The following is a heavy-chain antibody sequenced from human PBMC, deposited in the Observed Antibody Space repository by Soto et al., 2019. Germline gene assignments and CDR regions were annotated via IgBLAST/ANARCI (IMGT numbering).Heavy chain of an antibody. D-gene: IGHD3-16*01. J-gene: IGHJ2*01. CDR2: IFHSGST. Sequence: QVQLQESSPGLVKPSGTLSLTCAVSGGSISSSNWWSWVRQPPGKGLDWIGEIFHSGSTNSNPSLKSRVTISLDTSKNQFALKLSSVTAADMAVYYCARRIYGDWYFDLWGRGTLVTVSS. V-gene: IGHV4-4*02. CDR1: GGSISSSNW. CDR3: ARRIYGDWYFDL.